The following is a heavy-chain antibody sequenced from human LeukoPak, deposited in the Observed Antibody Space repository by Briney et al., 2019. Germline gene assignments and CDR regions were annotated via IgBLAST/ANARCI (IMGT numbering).Heavy chain of an antibody. CDR2: IYYSGST. J-gene: IGHJ5*02. D-gene: IGHD5-18*01. CDR3: ARDEYSYGYWFDP. Sequence: SETLSLTCTVSGGSISSYYWSWIRQPPGKGLEWIGYIYYSGSTNYNPSLKSRVTISVDTSKNQFSLKLSSVTAADTAVYYCARDEYSYGYWFDPWGQGTLVTVSS. V-gene: IGHV4-59*01. CDR1: GGSISSYY.